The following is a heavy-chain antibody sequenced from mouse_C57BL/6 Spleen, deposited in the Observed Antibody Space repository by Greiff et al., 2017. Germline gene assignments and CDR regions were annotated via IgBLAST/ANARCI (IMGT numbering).Heavy chain of an antibody. J-gene: IGHJ1*03. CDR2: IYPGSGST. Sequence: VQLQQSGAELVKPGASVKMSCKASGYTFTSYWITWVKQRPGQGLEWIGDIYPGSGSTNYNEKFKSKATLTVDTSSSTAYMQLSSLTSEDSAVYYWAREEGTYYSNYGYFDVWGTGTTVTVSS. CDR1: GYTFTSYW. D-gene: IGHD2-5*01. CDR3: AREEGTYYSNYGYFDV. V-gene: IGHV1-55*01.